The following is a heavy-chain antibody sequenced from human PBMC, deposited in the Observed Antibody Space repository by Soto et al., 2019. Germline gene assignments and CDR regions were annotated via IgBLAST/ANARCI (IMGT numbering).Heavy chain of an antibody. V-gene: IGHV4-59*01. CDR2: IYYSGST. J-gene: IGHJ4*02. D-gene: IGHD3-16*02. CDR3: SSFGGDCVWGSYRILDY. Sequence: LSLTCTVSGGSISSYYWSWIRQPPGTGLEGIGYIYYSGSTNYNPSLKSRVTISVDTSKNQFSLKLSSVTAAGTDVYYWSSFGGDCVWGSYRILDYWGQGTLVTVSS. CDR1: GGSISSYY.